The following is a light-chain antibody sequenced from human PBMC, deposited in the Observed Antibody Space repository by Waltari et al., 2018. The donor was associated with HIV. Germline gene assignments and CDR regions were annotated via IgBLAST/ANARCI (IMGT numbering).Light chain of an antibody. V-gene: IGKV1-17*01. CDR1: QGIRNH. J-gene: IGKJ3*01. CDR2: AAS. CDR3: LQHNNYPFT. Sequence: DIQMTQSPSSLSASVGDRVTITCRASQGIRNHLAWYQQKPGKAPKRLIYAASSLHSGVPSRFSGSGSGTEFTLTISSLQPEDFVTYYCLQHNNYPFTFGPGTKVDIK.